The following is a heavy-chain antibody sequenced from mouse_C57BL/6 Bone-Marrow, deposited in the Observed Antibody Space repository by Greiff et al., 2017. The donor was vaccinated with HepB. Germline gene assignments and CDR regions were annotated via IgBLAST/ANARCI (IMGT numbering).Heavy chain of an antibody. V-gene: IGHV7-3*01. CDR3: ARFYSNYRRCAMDY. CDR1: GFTFTDYY. CDR2: IRNKANGYTT. J-gene: IGHJ4*01. D-gene: IGHD2-5*01. Sequence: DVKLVESGGGLVQPGGSLSLSCAASGFTFTDYYMSWVRQPPGKALEWLGFIRNKANGYTTEYSASVKGRFTISRDNSQGILYLQMNALRAEDSATYYCARFYSNYRRCAMDYWGQGTSVTVSS.